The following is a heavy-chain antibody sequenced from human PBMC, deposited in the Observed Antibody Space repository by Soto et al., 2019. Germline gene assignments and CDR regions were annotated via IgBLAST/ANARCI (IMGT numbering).Heavy chain of an antibody. D-gene: IGHD3-10*01. CDR3: ARHGFGATQGGDYYMDV. J-gene: IGHJ6*03. Sequence: SETLSLTCTVSGGSISSSSYYWGWIRQPPGKGLEWIGSIYYSGSTYYNPSLKSRVTISVDTSKNQFSLKLSSVTAADTAVYYCARHGFGATQGGDYYMDVWGKGTTVTVSS. CDR1: GGSISSSSYY. CDR2: IYYSGST. V-gene: IGHV4-39*01.